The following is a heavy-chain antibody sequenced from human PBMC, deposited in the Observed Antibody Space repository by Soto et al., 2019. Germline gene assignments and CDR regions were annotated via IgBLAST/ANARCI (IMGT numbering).Heavy chain of an antibody. CDR2: ISAYNGNT. CDR3: ARTQWLVSFYYYGMDV. J-gene: IGHJ6*02. CDR1: GYTFTSCG. Sequence: ASVKVSFKASGYTFTSCGMSWVRQAPGQGLEWMGWISAYNGNTNYAQKLQGRVTMTTDTSTSTAYMELRSLRSDDTAVYYCARTQWLVSFYYYGMDVWGQGTTVTVSS. D-gene: IGHD6-19*01. V-gene: IGHV1-18*01.